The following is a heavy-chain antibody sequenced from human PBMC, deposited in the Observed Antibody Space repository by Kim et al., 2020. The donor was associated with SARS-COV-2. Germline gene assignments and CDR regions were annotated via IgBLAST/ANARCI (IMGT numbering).Heavy chain of an antibody. D-gene: IGHD3-3*01. CDR1: GGSISSYY. Sequence: SETLSLTCTVSGGSISSYYWSWIRQPPGKGLEWIGYIYYSGSTNYNPSLKSRVTISVDTSKNQFSLKLSSVTAADTAVYYCARASAYYDFWSGYYNPYGYFDYWGQGTLVPVSS. V-gene: IGHV4-59*13. CDR3: ARASAYYDFWSGYYNPYGYFDY. CDR2: IYYSGST. J-gene: IGHJ4*02.